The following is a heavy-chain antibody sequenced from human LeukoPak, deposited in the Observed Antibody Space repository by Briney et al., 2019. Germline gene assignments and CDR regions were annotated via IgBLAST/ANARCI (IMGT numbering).Heavy chain of an antibody. CDR2: IYYSGST. Sequence: PSETLSLTCTVSDGSISSYYWSWIRQPPGKGLGWIGYIYYSGSTNYNPSLKSRVTISVDTSKNQFSLKQSSVTAADTAVYYCARARTTIFGVVPPRGWFDPWGQGTLVTVSS. J-gene: IGHJ5*02. CDR1: DGSISSYY. V-gene: IGHV4-59*01. D-gene: IGHD3-3*01. CDR3: ARARTTIFGVVPPRGWFDP.